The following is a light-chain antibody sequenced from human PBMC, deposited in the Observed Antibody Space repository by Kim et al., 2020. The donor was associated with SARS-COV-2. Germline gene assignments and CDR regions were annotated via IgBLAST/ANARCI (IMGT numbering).Light chain of an antibody. J-gene: IGLJ2*01. CDR1: SLRSYY. Sequence: SSELTQDPAVSVALGQTVRITCKGDSLRSYYATWYQRKPGQAPIVVIYGKNNQPSGIPDRFSGSSSGNTASLTITGTQAGDEADYYCNSRDSNDNVVFGG. V-gene: IGLV3-19*01. CDR2: GKN. CDR3: NSRDSNDNVV.